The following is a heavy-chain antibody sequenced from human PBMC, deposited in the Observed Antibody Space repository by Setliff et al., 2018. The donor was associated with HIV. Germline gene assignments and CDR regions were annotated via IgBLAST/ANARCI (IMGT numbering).Heavy chain of an antibody. D-gene: IGHD1-26*01. CDR2: FDPEDGER. Sequence: ASVKVSCKVFGYTLAALSIHWVRQAPGKGLEWMGGFDPEDGERINAEKFQGRVTMTADTSTDTAYMELSSLTSEDTAIYFCATDQLLLGGSYSDYWGQGTLVTVTS. CDR1: GYTLAALS. CDR3: ATDQLLLGGSYSDY. J-gene: IGHJ4*02. V-gene: IGHV1-24*01.